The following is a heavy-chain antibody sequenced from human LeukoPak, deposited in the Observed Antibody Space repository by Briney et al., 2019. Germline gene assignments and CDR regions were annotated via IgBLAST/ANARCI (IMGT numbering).Heavy chain of an antibody. V-gene: IGHV4-34*01. CDR3: ARGPKDSSNWYRRPYYFDY. J-gene: IGHJ4*02. CDR1: GGSFSGYY. D-gene: IGHD6-13*01. CDR2: INHSGST. Sequence: SETLSLTCAVYGGSFSGYYWSWIRQPPGKGLEWIGEINHSGSTNYNPSLKSRVTISVDTSKNQFSLKLSSVTAADTAVYYCARGPKDSSNWYRRPYYFDYWGQGTLVTVSS.